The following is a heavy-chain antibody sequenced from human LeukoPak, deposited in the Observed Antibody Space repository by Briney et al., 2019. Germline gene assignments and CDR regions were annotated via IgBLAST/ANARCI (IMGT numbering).Heavy chain of an antibody. CDR2: INTFNGNT. V-gene: IGHV1-18*01. CDR1: GYTFTSYG. Sequence: ASVKVSCKASGYTFTSYGISWVRQAPGQGLEWMGWINTFNGNTNYAQKLQGRVTVNADPSTSTAYMELRSLRSDDKAMYYCVRVWDLGAVYMDVWGKGTTVTV. J-gene: IGHJ6*03. CDR3: VRVWDLGAVYMDV. D-gene: IGHD1-26*01.